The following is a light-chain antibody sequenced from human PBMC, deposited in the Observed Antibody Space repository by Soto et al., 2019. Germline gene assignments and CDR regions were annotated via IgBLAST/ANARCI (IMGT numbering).Light chain of an antibody. CDR2: DAS. V-gene: IGKV1-5*01. J-gene: IGKJ1*01. Sequence: DIPMTQSPSTLSASVGDRVTINCRASHSITNWLAWYQQKPGKAPNLLIYDASHLEIGVPSRFSGSGFGTEFTLTISSLQPDDFATYYCQQYKNYSRTFGQGTKVDIK. CDR3: QQYKNYSRT. CDR1: HSITNW.